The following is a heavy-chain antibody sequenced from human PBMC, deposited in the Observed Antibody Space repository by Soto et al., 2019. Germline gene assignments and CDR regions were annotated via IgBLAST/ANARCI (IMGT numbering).Heavy chain of an antibody. CDR1: IFTFSSYA. V-gene: IGHV3-30*04. Sequence: GGSVRLSCAASIFTFSSYAMHWVRQAPGKGLEWVAVISYDGRQKHYVDSVKGRFTISRDDSDNTLHLQMNSLRPEDTAIYYYAKDAYFDSYYFDHWGQGTLVTVSS. CDR3: AKDAYFDSYYFDH. J-gene: IGHJ4*02. D-gene: IGHD3-9*01. CDR2: ISYDGRQK.